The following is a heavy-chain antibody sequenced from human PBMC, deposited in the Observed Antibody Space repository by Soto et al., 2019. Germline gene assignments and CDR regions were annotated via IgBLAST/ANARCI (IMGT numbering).Heavy chain of an antibody. CDR2: ISSDETRT. CDR3: ARALRCVGGESCYSPFDC. CDR1: GFTFTNYW. D-gene: IGHD2-15*01. Sequence: EVQVVESGGGLVQPGGSLRLSCAASGFTFTNYWMDWVRQTPGKGLLWVSRISSDETRTTYADSVKGRFTISRDNAKNTVYLEMNNLRAEDTAVYYCARALRCVGGESCYSPFDCWGQGTLVTVSS. V-gene: IGHV3-74*01. J-gene: IGHJ4*02.